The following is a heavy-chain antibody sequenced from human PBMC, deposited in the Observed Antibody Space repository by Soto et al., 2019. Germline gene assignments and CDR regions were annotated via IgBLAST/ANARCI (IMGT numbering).Heavy chain of an antibody. Sequence: SGPTLVNPTQTLTLTCTFSGFSLTTSGMSVTWIRQSPGKALQWLALIDGNDHKYYNSSLRTRLTLSTETSKNHVVLTMTNMDLMETGSYFSAPLLKGGNSDWLPIACRGQ. CDR2: IDGNDHK. J-gene: IGHJ1*01. V-gene: IGHV2-70*01. CDR1: GFSLTTSGMS. D-gene: IGHD3-9*01. CDR3: APLLKGGNSDWLPIAC.